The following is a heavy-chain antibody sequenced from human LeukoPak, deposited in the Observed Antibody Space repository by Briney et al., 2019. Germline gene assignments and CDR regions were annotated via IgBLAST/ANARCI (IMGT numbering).Heavy chain of an antibody. CDR1: GYTFTSYG. Sequence: ASVKVSCKASGYTFTSYGISWVRRAPGQGLEWMGWISAYNGNTNYAQKLQGRVTMTTDTSTSTAYMELRSLRSDDTAVYYCARFCSGGSPNYYYYYMDVWGKGTTVTVSS. CDR3: ARFCSGGSPNYYYYYMDV. D-gene: IGHD2-15*01. J-gene: IGHJ6*03. CDR2: ISAYNGNT. V-gene: IGHV1-18*01.